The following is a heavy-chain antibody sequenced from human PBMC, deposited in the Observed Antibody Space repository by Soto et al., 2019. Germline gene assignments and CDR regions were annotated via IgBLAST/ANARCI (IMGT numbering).Heavy chain of an antibody. CDR3: ARAPSPLRYFDY. J-gene: IGHJ4*02. Sequence: ASVKVSCKASGYTFTSYAMHWVRQAPGQRLEWMGWINAGNGNTKYSQKFQGRVTITRDTSASTAYMELSSLRSEDTAVYYCARAPSPLRYFDYWGQGTLVTVSS. CDR2: INAGNGNT. D-gene: IGHD4-17*01. V-gene: IGHV1-3*01. CDR1: GYTFTSYA.